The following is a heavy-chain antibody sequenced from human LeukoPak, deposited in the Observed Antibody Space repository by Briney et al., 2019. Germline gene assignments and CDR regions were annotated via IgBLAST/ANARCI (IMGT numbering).Heavy chain of an antibody. V-gene: IGHV3-11*01. CDR2: ISSSGSTI. Sequence: GGSLRLSCAASGFTFSDYYMSWIRQAPGKGLDWVSYISSSGSTIYYADSVKGRFTISRDNAKNSLYLQMNSLRAEDTAAYYCARDGLTVTSVYYYYGMDVWGQGTTVTVSS. D-gene: IGHD4-11*01. CDR3: ARDGLTVTSVYYYYGMDV. CDR1: GFTFSDYY. J-gene: IGHJ6*02.